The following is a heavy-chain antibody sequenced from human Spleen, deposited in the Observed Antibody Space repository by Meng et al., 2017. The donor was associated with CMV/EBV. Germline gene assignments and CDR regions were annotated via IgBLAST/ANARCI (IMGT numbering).Heavy chain of an antibody. Sequence: VSCKASGYTFTSYDINWVRQATGQGLEWMGWISADKSQKNYEQKFQDRVSLTTDTSTSTAYMELRSLRSDDTAVYFCARGPSRDCTSTNCHIMFWGQGTLVTVSS. CDR2: ISADKSQK. J-gene: IGHJ4*02. V-gene: IGHV1-18*01. CDR3: ARGPSRDCTSTNCHIMF. D-gene: IGHD2-2*01. CDR1: GYTFTSYD.